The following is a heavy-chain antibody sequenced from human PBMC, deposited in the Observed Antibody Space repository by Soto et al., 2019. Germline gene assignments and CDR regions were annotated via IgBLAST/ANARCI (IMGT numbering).Heavy chain of an antibody. CDR3: ARHNYDSTGFYYFDY. CDR1: VGSVSGGGYF. D-gene: IGHD3-22*01. Sequence: TLSLTCTVSVGSVSGGGYFWSWILQHPGKGLEWIGYIYYSGSVYYNPSLKSRVTISVDRSKNQFSLKVSSVTAADTAVYYCARHNYDSTGFYYFDYWGQGTLVTISS. CDR2: IYYSGSV. V-gene: IGHV4-31*03. J-gene: IGHJ4*02.